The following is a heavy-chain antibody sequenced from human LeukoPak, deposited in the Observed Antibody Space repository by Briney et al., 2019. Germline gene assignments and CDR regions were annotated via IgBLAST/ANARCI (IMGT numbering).Heavy chain of an antibody. Sequence: GGSLRLSCAASGFTFSGSAMHWVRQASGKELEWVGRIRSKAKSYATAYAASVKGRFTISRDDSKNTAYLQMNSLKTEDTAVYYCTTLTGYYSSLIYAFDIWGQGTMVTVSS. D-gene: IGHD3-9*01. V-gene: IGHV3-73*01. CDR2: IRSKAKSYAT. CDR3: TTLTGYYSSLIYAFDI. J-gene: IGHJ3*02. CDR1: GFTFSGSA.